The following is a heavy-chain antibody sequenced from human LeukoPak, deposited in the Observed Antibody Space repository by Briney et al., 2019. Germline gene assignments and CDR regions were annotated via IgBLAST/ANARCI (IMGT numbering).Heavy chain of an antibody. CDR1: GFTFSSYG. J-gene: IGHJ6*02. CDR3: ARELRPYYYGMDV. CDR2: IWYDGSNK. V-gene: IGHV3-33*01. Sequence: GESLRLSCAASGFTFSSYGMHWVRQAPGKGLEWVAVIWYDGSNKYYADSVKGRFTISRDNSKNTLYLQMNSLRAEDTAVYYCARELRPYYYGMDVWGQGTTVTLSS. D-gene: IGHD5-12*01.